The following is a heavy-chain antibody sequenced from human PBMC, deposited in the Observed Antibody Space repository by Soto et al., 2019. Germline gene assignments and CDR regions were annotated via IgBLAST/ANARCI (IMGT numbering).Heavy chain of an antibody. CDR3: ARDRGRIAAHPCYFDY. Sequence: QVQLVQSGAEVQKPGSSVTVSCKASGGTFSSYAISWVRQAPGHGLEWMGGIIPLFGTANYAPKFQGGVTITADEPTSTADMQLSSLRSEDTAVYSCARDRGRIAAHPCYFDYWGQGTLVTVSS. CDR2: IIPLFGTA. J-gene: IGHJ4*02. V-gene: IGHV1-69*01. D-gene: IGHD6-6*01. CDR1: GGTFSSYA.